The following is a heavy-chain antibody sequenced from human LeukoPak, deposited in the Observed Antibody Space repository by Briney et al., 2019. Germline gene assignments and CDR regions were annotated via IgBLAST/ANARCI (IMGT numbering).Heavy chain of an antibody. CDR3: ARGIAARRFDY. V-gene: IGHV1-2*02. CDR1: GYTFTGYY. CDR2: INPNRGGT. Sequence: ASVKVSCKASGYTFTGYYMHWVRQAPGQGLEWMGWINPNRGGTNYAQKFQGRVTMTRDTSISTAYMELSRLRSDDTAVYYCARGIAARRFDYWGQGTLVTVSS. D-gene: IGHD6-6*01. J-gene: IGHJ4*02.